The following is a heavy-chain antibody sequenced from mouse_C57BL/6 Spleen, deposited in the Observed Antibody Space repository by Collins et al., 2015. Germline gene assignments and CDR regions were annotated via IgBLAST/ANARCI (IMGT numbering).Heavy chain of an antibody. CDR3: ARAYRYDEGYFDY. V-gene: IGHV1-87*01. CDR1: GYTFTSYW. D-gene: IGHD2-14*01. Sequence: QVQXQQSGAELARPGASVKLSCKASGYTFTSYWMQWLKQRPGQGLEWIGAIYPGDGDTRYTQKFKDKATLTADKSSSTAYMQLSSLASEDSAVYYCARAYRYDEGYFDYWGQGSTLTVSS. J-gene: IGHJ2*01. CDR2: IYPGDGDT.